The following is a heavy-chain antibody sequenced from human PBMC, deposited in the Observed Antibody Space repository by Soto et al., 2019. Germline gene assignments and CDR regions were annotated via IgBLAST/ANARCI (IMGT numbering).Heavy chain of an antibody. V-gene: IGHV1-24*01. D-gene: IGHD4-17*01. J-gene: IGHJ3*02. CDR2: FDPEDGET. CDR3: ATAPMTTRAFDI. Sequence: ASVKVSCKVSGYTLTELSMHWVRQAPGKGLEWMGGFDPEDGETIYAQKFQSRVTMTEDTSTDTAYMELSSLRSEDTAVYYCATAPMTTRAFDIWGQGTMVTVS. CDR1: GYTLTELS.